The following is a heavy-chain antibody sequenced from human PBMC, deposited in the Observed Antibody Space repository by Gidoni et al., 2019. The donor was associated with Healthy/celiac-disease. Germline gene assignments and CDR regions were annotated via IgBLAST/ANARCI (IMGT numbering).Heavy chain of an antibody. Sequence: EVQLVESGGGLVTPGGSLRLSCAASGFTSSSYTTNSVSQAPGKGLEWVSSISSSSSYIYYADSVKGRFTISRDNAKNSLYLQMNSLRAEDTAVYYCARDYRGYCSSTSCYPGFDAFDIWGQGTMVTVSS. CDR1: GFTSSSYT. D-gene: IGHD2-2*01. CDR2: ISSSSSYI. V-gene: IGHV3-21*01. CDR3: ARDYRGYCSSTSCYPGFDAFDI. J-gene: IGHJ3*02.